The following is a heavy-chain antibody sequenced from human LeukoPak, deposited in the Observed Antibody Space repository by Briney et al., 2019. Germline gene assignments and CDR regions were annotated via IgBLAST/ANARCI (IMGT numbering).Heavy chain of an antibody. CDR2: IYHSGST. J-gene: IGHJ4*02. V-gene: IGHV4-4*02. Sequence: SETLSLTCAVSGGSISSSNWWSWVRQPPGKGLEWIGEIYHSGSTNYNPSLKSRVTISVDKSKNQFSLKLSSVTAADTAVYYCARDRGEDYSNYRRVFDYWGQGTPVTVSS. CDR3: ARDRGEDYSNYRRVFDY. D-gene: IGHD4-11*01. CDR1: GGSISSSNW.